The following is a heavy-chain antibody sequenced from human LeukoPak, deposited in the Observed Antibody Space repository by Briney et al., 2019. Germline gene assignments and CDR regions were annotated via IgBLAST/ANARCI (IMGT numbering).Heavy chain of an antibody. CDR3: AREYYYGSGSYWWFDP. J-gene: IGHJ5*02. CDR1: GFTFSSYW. V-gene: IGHV3-7*01. D-gene: IGHD3-10*01. Sequence: HPGGSLRLSCAASGFTFSSYWMSWVRQAPGKGLEWVANIKQDGSEKYYVDSVKGRFTISRANAKNSLYLQMNSLRAEDTAVYYCAREYYYGSGSYWWFDPWGQGTLVTVSS. CDR2: IKQDGSEK.